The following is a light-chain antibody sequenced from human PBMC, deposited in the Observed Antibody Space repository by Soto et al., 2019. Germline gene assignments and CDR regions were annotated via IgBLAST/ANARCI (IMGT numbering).Light chain of an antibody. CDR3: QHYGSSPRT. V-gene: IGKV3-20*01. CDR1: QSVSSSY. Sequence: EIVLTQSPGTLSLSPGERATLSCRASQSVSSSYLAWYQQKPGQAPRLLIYGASSRATGIPDRFSGSGSGTDFTLTISRLEPEDFAVYYCQHYGSSPRTLGQGTKVDIK. CDR2: GAS. J-gene: IGKJ1*01.